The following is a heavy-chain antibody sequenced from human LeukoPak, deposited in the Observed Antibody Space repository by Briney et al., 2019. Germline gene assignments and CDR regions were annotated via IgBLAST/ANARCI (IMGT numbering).Heavy chain of an antibody. CDR1: GYSFTRNW. CDR2: NYTGDSNT. D-gene: IGHD5-18*01. V-gene: IGHV5-51*01. J-gene: IGHJ4*02. Sequence: GGSLKISLKGSGYSFTRNWNGRVAPMPGKGLGWMRINYTGDSNTRYSPSFQGQVTISADKTITTAYLQWSSLKASDTAIYYCARLMETTMVTEFDYWGQGTLVTVSS. CDR3: ARLMETTMVTEFDY.